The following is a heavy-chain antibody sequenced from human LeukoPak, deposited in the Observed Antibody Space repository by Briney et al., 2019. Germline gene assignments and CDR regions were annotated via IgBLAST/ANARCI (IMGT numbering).Heavy chain of an antibody. J-gene: IGHJ6*02. CDR1: GYTFTSYG. Sequence: ASVKVSCKASGYTFTSYGISWVRQAPGQGLEWMGWISAYNGNTNYAQKFQGRVTITRDTSASIAYMELSSLRSEDTAVYYCARVVAGTMYYYGMDVWGQGTTVTVSS. D-gene: IGHD6-19*01. CDR3: ARVVAGTMYYYGMDV. CDR2: ISAYNGNT. V-gene: IGHV1-18*01.